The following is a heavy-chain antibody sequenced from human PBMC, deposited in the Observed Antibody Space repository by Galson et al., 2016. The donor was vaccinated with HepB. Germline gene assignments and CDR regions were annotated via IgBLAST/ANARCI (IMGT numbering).Heavy chain of an antibody. CDR2: INHRGST. D-gene: IGHD6-19*01. Sequence: SETLSLTCAVYGVSFSGYYWSWIRQPPGKGLEWIGEINHRGSTKNNPSLRSRLTISVDTSQNQFSLRLTSVTAADTAVYYCAGSPYGYSGWYHDYWGQGALVTVSA. J-gene: IGHJ4*02. CDR1: GVSFSGYY. V-gene: IGHV4-34*01. CDR3: AGSPYGYSGWYHDY.